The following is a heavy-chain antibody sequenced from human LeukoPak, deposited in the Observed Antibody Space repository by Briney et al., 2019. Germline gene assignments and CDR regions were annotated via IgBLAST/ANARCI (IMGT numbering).Heavy chain of an antibody. CDR1: GFTFSTYT. V-gene: IGHV3-23*01. D-gene: IGHD3-22*01. Sequence: GGSLRLSCAASGFTFSTYTKSWVRQAPGKGLEWVSLISGSGGSTHYADSVKGRFTISRDNSKNTLYLQMNSLRVEDTAVYYCARRHDSSGYYYFDYWGQGTLVTVSS. CDR2: ISGSGGST. CDR3: ARRHDSSGYYYFDY. J-gene: IGHJ4*02.